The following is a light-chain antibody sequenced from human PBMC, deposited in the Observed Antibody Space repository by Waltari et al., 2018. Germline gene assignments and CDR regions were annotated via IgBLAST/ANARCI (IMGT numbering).Light chain of an antibody. CDR2: GNN. Sequence: QSVLTQPPSVPGAPGQRVTISCTGSGSHIGAGFDVHLYQQLPGTAPKLLVYGNNSRPSGVPDRFSASKSGTSASLAITGLQAEDEADYYCQAYDSSLTGSWVFGGGTKLTVL. J-gene: IGLJ3*02. V-gene: IGLV1-40*01. CDR3: QAYDSSLTGSWV. CDR1: GSHIGAGFD.